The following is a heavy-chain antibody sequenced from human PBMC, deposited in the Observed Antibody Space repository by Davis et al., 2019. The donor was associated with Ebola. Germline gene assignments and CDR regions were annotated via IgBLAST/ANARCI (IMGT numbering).Heavy chain of an antibody. V-gene: IGHV3-33*01. CDR1: GFTFRNYG. Sequence: PGGSLRLSCAASGFTFRNYGMHWVRQAPGKGLEWVAVIWYDGSRRYYGDSVKGRFTISRDNSNNLLYLQMNSLRAEDTALYYCARVRHYGMDVWGQGTTVTVSS. CDR3: ARVRHYGMDV. CDR2: IWYDGSRR. J-gene: IGHJ6*02.